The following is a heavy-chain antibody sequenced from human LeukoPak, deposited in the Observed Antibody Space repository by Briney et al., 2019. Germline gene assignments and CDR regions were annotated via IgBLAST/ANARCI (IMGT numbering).Heavy chain of an antibody. CDR3: ARGLFLSGYLDAFDI. J-gene: IGHJ3*02. CDR1: GFTFSSYA. CDR2: IYNDGRT. V-gene: IGHV3-23*03. D-gene: IGHD3-22*01. Sequence: GGSLRLSCAASGFTFSSYAMSWVRQAPGKGLEWVSLIYNDGRTYYADSVKGRCTISRDNLKNVLYLQMNSLKVEDTALYYCARGLFLSGYLDAFDIWGQGTVVTVSS.